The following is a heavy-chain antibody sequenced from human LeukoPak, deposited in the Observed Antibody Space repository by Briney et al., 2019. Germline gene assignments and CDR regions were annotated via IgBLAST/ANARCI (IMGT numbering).Heavy chain of an antibody. D-gene: IGHD4-17*01. CDR2: IKQDGSEK. J-gene: IGHJ5*02. V-gene: IGHV3-7*01. Sequence: GSLRLSCAASGFTFSSYWMSWVRQAPGKGLEWVASIKQDGSEKYYVDAVKGRFTISRADAKTSLYLQMNSLRAEDTALYYCARAPGEGWFDPWGQGTLVTVSS. CDR1: GFTFSSYW. CDR3: ARAPGEGWFDP.